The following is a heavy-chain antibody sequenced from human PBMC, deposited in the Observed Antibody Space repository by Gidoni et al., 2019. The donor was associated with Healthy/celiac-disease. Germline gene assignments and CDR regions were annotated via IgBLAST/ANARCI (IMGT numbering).Heavy chain of an antibody. CDR2: INHSGST. Sequence: QVQLQQWGAGLLKPSETLSLTCAVYGGSFSGYYWSWIRQPPGKGLEWIGEINHSGSTNYNPSLKSRVTISVDTSKNQFSLKLSSVTAADTAVYYCAREPRRYSSGWPPHGGFDIWGQGTMVTVSS. D-gene: IGHD6-19*01. CDR1: GGSFSGYY. V-gene: IGHV4-34*01. CDR3: AREPRRYSSGWPPHGGFDI. J-gene: IGHJ3*02.